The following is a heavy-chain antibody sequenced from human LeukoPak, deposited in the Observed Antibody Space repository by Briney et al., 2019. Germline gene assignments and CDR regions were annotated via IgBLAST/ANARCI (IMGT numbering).Heavy chain of an antibody. Sequence: PSETLSLTCTVSGGSISSSSYYWGWIRQPPGKGLEWIGSIYYSGSTYYNPSLKSRVTISVDTSKNQFSLKLSSVTAADTAVYYCARGRDGYNFNYYYYYYMDVWGKGTTVTVSS. J-gene: IGHJ6*03. V-gene: IGHV4-39*07. CDR2: IYYSGST. CDR1: GGSISSSSYY. CDR3: ARGRDGYNFNYYYYYYMDV. D-gene: IGHD5-24*01.